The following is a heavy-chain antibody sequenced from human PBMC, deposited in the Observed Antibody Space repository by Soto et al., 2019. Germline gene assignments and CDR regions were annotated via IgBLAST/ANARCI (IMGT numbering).Heavy chain of an antibody. CDR3: ARDRYCSGGSCYAKWFDP. CDR1: GGTFSSYA. CDR2: IIPIFGTA. V-gene: IGHV1-69*13. Sequence: ASVKVSCKASGGTFSSYAISWVRQAPGQGLEWMGGIIPIFGTANYAQKFQGRVTITADESTRTAYMELSSLRSEDTAVYYCARDRYCSGGSCYAKWFDPWGQGTLVTASS. D-gene: IGHD2-15*01. J-gene: IGHJ5*02.